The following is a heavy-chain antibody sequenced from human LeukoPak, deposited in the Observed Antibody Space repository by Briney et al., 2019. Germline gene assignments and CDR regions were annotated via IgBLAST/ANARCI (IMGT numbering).Heavy chain of an antibody. CDR2: ISWNSGSI. D-gene: IGHD3-16*01. CDR3: ARSFGWYYFDY. J-gene: IGHJ4*02. Sequence: PGRSLRLSCAASGFTFYDYAMHWVRQAPGKGLEWVSGISWNSGSIVYADSVKGRFTISRDNAKNSLYLQMNSLRAEDTALYYCARSFGWYYFDYWGQGTLVTVSS. CDR1: GFTFYDYA. V-gene: IGHV3-9*01.